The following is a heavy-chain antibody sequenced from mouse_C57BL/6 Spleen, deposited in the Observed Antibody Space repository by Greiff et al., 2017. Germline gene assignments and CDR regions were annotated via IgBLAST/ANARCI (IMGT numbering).Heavy chain of an antibody. Sequence: VQLQQSGAELVRPGTSVKVSCKASGYAFTNYLIEWVKQRPGQGLEWIGVINPGSGGTNYNEKFKGKATLTADKSSSTAYMQRSSLTSEDSAVYFCARSRGQLRPFDYWGQGTTRTVSS. D-gene: IGHD3-2*02. V-gene: IGHV1-54*01. J-gene: IGHJ2*01. CDR1: GYAFTNYL. CDR2: INPGSGGT. CDR3: ARSRGQLRPFDY.